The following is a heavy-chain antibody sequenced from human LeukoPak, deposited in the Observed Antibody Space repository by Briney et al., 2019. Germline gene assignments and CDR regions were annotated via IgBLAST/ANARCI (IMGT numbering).Heavy chain of an antibody. CDR3: ARDGRPSGSYYVFVY. J-gene: IGHJ4*02. V-gene: IGHV3-21*01. D-gene: IGHD1-26*01. Sequence: GGSLRLTCAASGFTFSSYSMNWVRHAPGKGLEWVSSISSSSSYIYYADSVKGRFTISRDNAKNSLYLQMNSLRAEDTAVYYCARDGRPSGSYYVFVYWGQGTLVTVSS. CDR2: ISSSSSYI. CDR1: GFTFSSYS.